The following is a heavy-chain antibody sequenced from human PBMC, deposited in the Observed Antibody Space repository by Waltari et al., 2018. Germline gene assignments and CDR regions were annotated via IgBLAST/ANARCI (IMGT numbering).Heavy chain of an antibody. CDR1: GYSFSIYA. V-gene: IGHV3-64*01. Sequence: EVQLLESGGGLVQPGGSLRLSCAASGYSFSIYAMQWVRQAPGKGLEYVSAISSNGVSTYYANSMKGRLSISRDNSKNTLYLQMGSLRAEDMAVYYCARSPDQPDSLDYYMDVWGKGTTVTVSS. J-gene: IGHJ6*03. D-gene: IGHD2-21*01. CDR3: ARSPDQPDSLDYYMDV. CDR2: ISSNGVST.